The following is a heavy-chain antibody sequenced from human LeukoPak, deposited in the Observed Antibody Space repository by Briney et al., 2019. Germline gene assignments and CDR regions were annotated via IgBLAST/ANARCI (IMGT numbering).Heavy chain of an antibody. V-gene: IGHV3-53*01. CDR2: IYSGGST. D-gene: IGHD3-10*01. CDR1: GFTVSSKY. CDR3: ARDRRFHYGMDV. J-gene: IGHJ6*02. Sequence: GGSLRLSCAASGFTVSSKYMSWVRQAPGKGLEWVSVIYSGGSTYYADSVKGRFTISRDNSKNTLYLQMNSLKAEDTAVYYCARDRRFHYGMDVWGQGTTVTVSS.